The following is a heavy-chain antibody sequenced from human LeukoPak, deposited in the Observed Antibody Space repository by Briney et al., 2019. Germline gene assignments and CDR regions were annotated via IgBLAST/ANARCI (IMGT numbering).Heavy chain of an antibody. V-gene: IGHV3-23*01. J-gene: IGHJ4*02. CDR1: GFTFTTYA. CDR3: AKDLGNYDFWVPDY. Sequence: PGRSLRLSCAASGFTFTTYAMNWVRQAPGKGLEWVSSIYGSGGSTYYADSVKGRFTISRDNSKNTLYLQMNSLRAEDTAVYYCAKDLGNYDFWVPDYWGQGTLVTVSS. CDR2: IYGSGGST. D-gene: IGHD3-3*01.